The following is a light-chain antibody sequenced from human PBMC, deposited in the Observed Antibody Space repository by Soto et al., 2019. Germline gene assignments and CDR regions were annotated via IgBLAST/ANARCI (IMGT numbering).Light chain of an antibody. Sequence: QSALTQPASVSGSPGQSITISCTGTSSDVGGHNYVSWYQQYPGKAPKLMIYEVSNRPSGVSNRFSGSKSGNTASLTISGLQAEDEADYYCSSYTSSSTYVFGTGTKLTVL. CDR1: SSDVGGHNY. CDR2: EVS. J-gene: IGLJ1*01. CDR3: SSYTSSSTYV. V-gene: IGLV2-14*01.